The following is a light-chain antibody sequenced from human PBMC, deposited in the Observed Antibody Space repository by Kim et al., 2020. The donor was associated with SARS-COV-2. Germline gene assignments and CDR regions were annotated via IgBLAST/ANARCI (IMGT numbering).Light chain of an antibody. CDR1: QSVRSNY. CDR2: GAS. V-gene: IGKV3-20*01. J-gene: IGKJ1*01. CDR3: KQYSSAPRT. Sequence: EIVLTQSPGTLSLSPGERVTVSCRASQSVRSNYLAWYQQKPGQAPRLLIYGASSRATGIPDRFSGSGSGTDFTLTISRLEPEDFAVYYCKQYSSAPRTFGQGTKVDIK.